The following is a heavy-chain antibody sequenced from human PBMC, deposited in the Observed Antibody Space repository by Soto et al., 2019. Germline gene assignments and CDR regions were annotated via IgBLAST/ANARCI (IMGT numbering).Heavy chain of an antibody. D-gene: IGHD1-26*01. CDR3: AREDPWASAPCGMDF. CDR2: ISAYNGNT. CDR1: GHTFTSYG. V-gene: IGHV1-18*01. J-gene: IGHJ6*02. Sequence: QVQLVQSGAEVKKPGASVKVSCKTSGHTFTSYGFSWVRQAPGQGFEWMVWISAYNGNTNYAQQVQVRVTKTTDTSTSTGYLELRSLSSGDTSVYDCAREDPWASAPCGMDFCGQGTTVTVSS.